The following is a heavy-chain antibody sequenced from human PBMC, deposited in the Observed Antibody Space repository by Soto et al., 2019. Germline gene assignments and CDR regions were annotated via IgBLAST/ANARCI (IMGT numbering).Heavy chain of an antibody. J-gene: IGHJ4*02. CDR3: ARVLLWFGGEEDY. CDR1: GGSISSSSYY. D-gene: IGHD3-10*01. Sequence: SETLSLTCTVSGGSISSSSYYWGWIRQPPGKGLEWIGSIYYSGSTYYNPSLKSRVTISVDTSKNQFSLKLSSVTAADTAVYYCARVLLWFGGEEDYWGQGTLVTVSS. CDR2: IYYSGST. V-gene: IGHV4-39*01.